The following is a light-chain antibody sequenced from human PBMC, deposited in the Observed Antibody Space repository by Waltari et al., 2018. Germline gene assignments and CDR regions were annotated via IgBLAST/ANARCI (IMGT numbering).Light chain of an antibody. J-gene: IGKJ1*01. CDR2: GAS. Sequence: IVLTQSPGTLSLSPGERATLSCRASQSVGRTLAWYQQKPGQAPRLLIYGASIRATGIPERFRGGGSGTDFSLGINRLEPEDFAVYYCQHYVSLPATFGQGTKVEIK. CDR1: QSVGRT. CDR3: QHYVSLPAT. V-gene: IGKV3-20*01.